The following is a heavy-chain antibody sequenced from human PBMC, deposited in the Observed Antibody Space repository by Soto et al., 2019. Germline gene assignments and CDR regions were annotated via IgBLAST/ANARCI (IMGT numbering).Heavy chain of an antibody. D-gene: IGHD3-10*01. CDR2: IDGSGGAT. J-gene: IGHJ5*01. V-gene: IGHV3-23*01. CDR1: GFPFSSTD. CDR3: AKNSGWFNS. Sequence: VQVLDSGGGLVQPGWSLRLSCAASGFPFSSTDMSWVRQAPGKGLEWVSTIDGSGGATYYADSVRGRFTISRDNSKNTVYLQMSRLRADDTAVYYCAKNSGWFNSWGQGTLVAVSS.